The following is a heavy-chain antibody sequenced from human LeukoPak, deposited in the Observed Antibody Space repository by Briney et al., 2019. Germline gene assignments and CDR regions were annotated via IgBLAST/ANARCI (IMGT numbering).Heavy chain of an antibody. J-gene: IGHJ4*02. CDR3: AKDPLYDYVWGSYRTIRETTYYFDY. V-gene: IGHV3-30*02. Sequence: GGSLRLSCAASGFTFSSYGMHWVRQAPGKGLEWVAFIRYDGSNKYYADPVKGRFTISRDNSKNTLYLQMNSLRAEDTAVYYCAKDPLYDYVWGSYRTIRETTYYFDYWGQGTLVTVSS. D-gene: IGHD3-16*02. CDR2: IRYDGSNK. CDR1: GFTFSSYG.